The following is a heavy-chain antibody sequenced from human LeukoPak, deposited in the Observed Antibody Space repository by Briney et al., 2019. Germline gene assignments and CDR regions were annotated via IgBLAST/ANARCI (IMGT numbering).Heavy chain of an antibody. Sequence: GGSLRLSCAASGFTFSSYGMHWVRQAPGKGLEWVAVISYDGSNKYYADSVKGRFTISRDNSKNTLYLQMNSLRAEDTAVYYCAKGYYGSGVDYFDYWGQGTLATVSS. J-gene: IGHJ4*02. V-gene: IGHV3-30*18. CDR1: GFTFSSYG. CDR3: AKGYYGSGVDYFDY. D-gene: IGHD3-10*01. CDR2: ISYDGSNK.